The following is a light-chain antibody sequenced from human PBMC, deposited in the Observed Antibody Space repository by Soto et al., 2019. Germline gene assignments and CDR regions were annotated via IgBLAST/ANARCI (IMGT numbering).Light chain of an antibody. CDR3: QQYNSFTWT. J-gene: IGKJ1*01. CDR2: DAS. V-gene: IGKV1-5*01. Sequence: DIQMTQSPSTLSASVGDRVTITCRASQSISSWLAWYQQKPGKAPKLLIYDASSWASGVPTRFSGSGSGTEFTLTISSLQPDDFATYYCQQYNSFTWTFGQGTKVEIK. CDR1: QSISSW.